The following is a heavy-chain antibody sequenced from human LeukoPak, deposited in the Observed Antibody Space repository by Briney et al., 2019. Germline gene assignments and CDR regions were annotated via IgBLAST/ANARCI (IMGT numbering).Heavy chain of an antibody. J-gene: IGHJ4*02. Sequence: SETLFLTCAVSGGSISSGGYSWSWIRQPPGKGLEWIGYIYHSGSTYYNPSLKSRVTISVDRSKNQFSLKLSSVTAADTAVYYCARGGLYCSGGSCYPYYFDYWGQGTLVTVSS. CDR1: GGSISSGGYS. D-gene: IGHD2-15*01. CDR3: ARGGLYCSGGSCYPYYFDY. CDR2: IYHSGST. V-gene: IGHV4-30-2*01.